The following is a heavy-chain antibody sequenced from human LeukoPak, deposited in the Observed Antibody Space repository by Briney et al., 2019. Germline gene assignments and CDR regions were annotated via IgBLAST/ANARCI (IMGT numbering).Heavy chain of an antibody. CDR1: GFTLSNYG. J-gene: IGHJ4*02. CDR3: AKKGKTTADFDS. D-gene: IGHD1-1*01. Sequence: GGSLRLSCAASGFTLSNYGMHWVRQAPGKGLEGVAFIRFDESNKYYGDSVKGRFTISRDNSKDTLYLQMNSLRAKDSALYYCAKKGKTTADFDSWGQGTLVTVSS. CDR2: IRFDESNK. V-gene: IGHV3-30*02.